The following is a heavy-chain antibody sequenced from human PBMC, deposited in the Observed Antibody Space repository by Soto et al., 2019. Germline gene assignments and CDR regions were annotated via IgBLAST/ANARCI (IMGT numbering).Heavy chain of an antibody. V-gene: IGHV1-2*04. J-gene: IGHJ6*01. CDR1: GYAFTGYY. Sequence: GSVKVYFKASGYAFTGYYMHLVRQAPGQGLEWMGWINPNSGGTNYAQKFHGWVTMTRDTSISTAYMELSRLRSDDTAVYYCARGHRYCSSTSCPYNNYGMDVWGQGTTVTVSS. CDR3: ARGHRYCSSTSCPYNNYGMDV. D-gene: IGHD2-2*01. CDR2: INPNSGGT.